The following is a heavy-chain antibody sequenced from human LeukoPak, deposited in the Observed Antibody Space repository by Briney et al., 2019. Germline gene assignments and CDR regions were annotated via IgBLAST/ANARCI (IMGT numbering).Heavy chain of an antibody. Sequence: TGGSLRLSCAASGFIFSSYDMYWVRQAPGKGLEWVATISYDGSNKYYADSVKGRFTISRDNSKNTLYLQMNSLRAEDTAVYYCARVVYCSGGSCHILAFDIWGRGTMVTVSS. CDR1: GFIFSSYD. CDR3: ARVVYCSGGSCHILAFDI. J-gene: IGHJ3*02. V-gene: IGHV3-30-3*01. CDR2: ISYDGSNK. D-gene: IGHD2-15*01.